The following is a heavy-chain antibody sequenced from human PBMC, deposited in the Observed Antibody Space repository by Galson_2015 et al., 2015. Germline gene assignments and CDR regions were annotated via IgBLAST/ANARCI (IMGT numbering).Heavy chain of an antibody. Sequence: CAISGDSVSSNSAAWIWIRQSPSRGLEWLGRTYYRSKRYNDYALSVKGRITINPDTSKNQFSLQLNSVTPEDAAVYYCARAEVAGHRYFDYWGQGTLVTVSS. CDR2: TYYRSKRYN. CDR3: ARAEVAGHRYFDY. CDR1: GDSVSSNSAA. J-gene: IGHJ4*02. D-gene: IGHD6-19*01. V-gene: IGHV6-1*01.